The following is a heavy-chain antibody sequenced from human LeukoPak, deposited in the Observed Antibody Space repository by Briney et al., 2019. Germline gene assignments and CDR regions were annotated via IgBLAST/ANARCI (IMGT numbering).Heavy chain of an antibody. CDR3: ARVASYDSSGYGQDY. Sequence: ASVKVSCKASGYTFTGYYMHWVRQAPGQGLEWMGWINPNSGGTYYAQKFQGRVTMTRDTSISTAYMELSRLRSDDTAVYYCARVASYDSSGYGQDYWGQGTLVTVSS. CDR2: INPNSGGT. V-gene: IGHV1-2*02. CDR1: GYTFTGYY. D-gene: IGHD3-22*01. J-gene: IGHJ4*02.